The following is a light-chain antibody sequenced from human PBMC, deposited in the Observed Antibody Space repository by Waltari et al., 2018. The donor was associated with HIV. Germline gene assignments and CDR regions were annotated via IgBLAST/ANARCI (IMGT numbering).Light chain of an antibody. J-gene: IGLJ3*02. Sequence: SVLTQPPSASGTPGQRVTISCSGSSSNIGSNAVHWYQQFPGTSPKLLIYSTNPRPSGVPDRFSASRSATAASLAISGLQSEDEADYYCAAWDDSLNGVVFGGGTKLTVL. CDR1: SSNIGSNA. CDR3: AAWDDSLNGVV. CDR2: STN. V-gene: IGLV1-44*01.